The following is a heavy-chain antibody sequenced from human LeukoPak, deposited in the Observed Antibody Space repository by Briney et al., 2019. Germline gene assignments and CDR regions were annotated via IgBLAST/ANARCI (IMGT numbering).Heavy chain of an antibody. D-gene: IGHD3-22*01. Sequence: VASVKVSCKASGGTFSSYAISWVRQAPGQGLEWMGGIIPIFGTANYAQKFQGRVTITTDESTSTAYMELSSLRSEDTAVYYCARNSYYYDSSGYYESGSNWFDPWGQGTLVTVSS. CDR1: GGTFSSYA. CDR2: IIPIFGTA. CDR3: ARNSYYYDSSGYYESGSNWFDP. V-gene: IGHV1-69*05. J-gene: IGHJ5*02.